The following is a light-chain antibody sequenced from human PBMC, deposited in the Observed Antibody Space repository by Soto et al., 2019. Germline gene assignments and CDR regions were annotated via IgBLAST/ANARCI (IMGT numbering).Light chain of an antibody. CDR1: QGISNY. V-gene: IGKV1-27*01. CDR3: QRYISAPFT. J-gene: IGKJ3*01. Sequence: DIQMTQSPSSLSASVEDRVTITCRATQGISNYLAWYQQKPGKVPKLLIYGASTLQSGVPSRFSGSGSGTDFTLTISSLQPEDVATYYCQRYISAPFTFGPGTNVDVK. CDR2: GAS.